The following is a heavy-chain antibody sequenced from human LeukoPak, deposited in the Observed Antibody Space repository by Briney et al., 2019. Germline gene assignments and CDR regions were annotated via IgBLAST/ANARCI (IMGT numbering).Heavy chain of an antibody. CDR3: ARVYGYNYNSGRYYIGPYYFDY. Sequence: PSETLSLTCTVSGGPISSGDYYWSWIRQPPGKGLEWIGYIYYSGSTYYNPSLKSRVTISVDTSKNQFSLKLSSVTAADTAVYYCARVYGYNYNSGRYYIGPYYFDYWGQGTLVTVSS. CDR1: GGPISSGDYY. D-gene: IGHD3-10*01. V-gene: IGHV4-30-4*01. J-gene: IGHJ4*02. CDR2: IYYSGST.